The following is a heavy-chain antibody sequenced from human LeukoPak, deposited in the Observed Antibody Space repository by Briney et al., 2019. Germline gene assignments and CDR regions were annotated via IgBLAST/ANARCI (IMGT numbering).Heavy chain of an antibody. V-gene: IGHV4-59*12. CDR1: GDSISSYY. D-gene: IGHD5-12*01. CDR3: ARGVATFTFFYYYYYYMDV. CDR2: IYYSGST. Sequence: SETLSLTCTVSGDSISSYYWSWIRQPPGKGLEWIGSIYYSGSTYYNPSLKSRVTISVDTSKNQFSLKLSSVTAADTAVYYCARGVATFTFFYYYYYYMDVWGKGTTVTISS. J-gene: IGHJ6*03.